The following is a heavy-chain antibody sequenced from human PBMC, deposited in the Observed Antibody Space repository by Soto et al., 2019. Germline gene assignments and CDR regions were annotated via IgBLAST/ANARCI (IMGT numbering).Heavy chain of an antibody. V-gene: IGHV4-31*03. CDR3: ARSPDYFFDY. Sequence: QVRLQESGPGLVKPSQTLSLTCTVSGGSINSGGYYWSWIRQHPGKGLEWIGYIYYSGSIYYNPSLKRRLTLSVDSSKNHFSLNLSSVTAADTAVYYCARSPDYFFDYWGQGTLVTVSS. D-gene: IGHD3-3*01. J-gene: IGHJ4*02. CDR2: IYYSGSI. CDR1: GGSINSGGYY.